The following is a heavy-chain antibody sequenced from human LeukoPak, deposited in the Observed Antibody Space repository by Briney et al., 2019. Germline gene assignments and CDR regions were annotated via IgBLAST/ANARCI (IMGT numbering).Heavy chain of an antibody. CDR1: GGSISSGGYY. CDR3: ARVGEAMVRGVISYYFNY. Sequence: SETLSLTCTVSGGSISSGGYYWSWIRQHPGKGLEWIGYIYYSGSTYYNPSLKSRVTISVDTSKNQFSLKLSSVTAADTAVYYCARVGEAMVRGVISYYFNYWGQGTLVTVSS. J-gene: IGHJ4*02. V-gene: IGHV4-31*03. CDR2: IYYSGST. D-gene: IGHD3-10*01.